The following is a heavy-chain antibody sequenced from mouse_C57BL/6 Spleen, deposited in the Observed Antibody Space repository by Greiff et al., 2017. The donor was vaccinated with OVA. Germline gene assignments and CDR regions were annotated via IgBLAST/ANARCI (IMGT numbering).Heavy chain of an antibody. CDR3: ARHDSSGYPAMDY. V-gene: IGHV5-6*01. J-gene: IGHJ4*01. CDR1: GFTFSSYG. Sequence: EVNVVESGGDLVKPGGSLKLSCAASGFTFSSYGMSWVRQTPDKRLEWVATISSGGSYTYYPDSVKGRFTISRDNAKNTLYLQMSSLKSEDTAMYYCARHDSSGYPAMDYWGQGTSVTVSS. CDR2: ISSGGSYT. D-gene: IGHD3-2*02.